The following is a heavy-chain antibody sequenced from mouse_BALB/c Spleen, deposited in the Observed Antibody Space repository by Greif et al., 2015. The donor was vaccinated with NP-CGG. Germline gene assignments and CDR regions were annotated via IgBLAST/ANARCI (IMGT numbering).Heavy chain of an antibody. J-gene: IGHJ4*01. D-gene: IGHD1-1*01. CDR3: ARRGTTVVASMDY. V-gene: IGHV1-7*01. Sequence: QVQLKESGAELAKPGASVKMSCKASGYTFTSYWMHWVKQRPGQGLEWIGYINPNTGYTEYNQKFKDKATLTADKSSSTAYMQLSSLTSEDSAVYYCARRGTTVVASMDYWGQGTSVTVSS. CDR1: GYTFTSYW. CDR2: INPNTGYT.